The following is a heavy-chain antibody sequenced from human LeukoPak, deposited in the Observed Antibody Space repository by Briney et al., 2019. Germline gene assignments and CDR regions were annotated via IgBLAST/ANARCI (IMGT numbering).Heavy chain of an antibody. Sequence: GGSLRLSCVASGFTFSTYAMSWVRQAPGKGLEWVSVISGSGGGTYYADSVKGRFTISRDNSKNTLYLQMNSLRAEDTAVFYCARDTSAFGTTVTTAVDYWGQGTLVTVSS. D-gene: IGHD4-11*01. CDR1: GFTFSTYA. CDR3: ARDTSAFGTTVTTAVDY. V-gene: IGHV3-23*01. CDR2: ISGSGGGT. J-gene: IGHJ4*02.